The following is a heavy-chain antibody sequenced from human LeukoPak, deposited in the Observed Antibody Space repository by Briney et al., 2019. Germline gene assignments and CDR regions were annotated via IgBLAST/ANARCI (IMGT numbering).Heavy chain of an antibody. V-gene: IGHV3-48*01. CDR1: GFTFSSYS. CDR2: ISSSSSTI. Sequence: GGSLRLSCVASGFTFSSYSMNWVRQAPGKGLEWVSYISSSSSTIYYADSVKGRFTISRDNAKNSLYLQMNSLRAEDTAVYYCARDSTYYDILTGYPYYYYYMDVWGKGTTVTVSS. D-gene: IGHD3-9*01. J-gene: IGHJ6*03. CDR3: ARDSTYYDILTGYPYYYYYMDV.